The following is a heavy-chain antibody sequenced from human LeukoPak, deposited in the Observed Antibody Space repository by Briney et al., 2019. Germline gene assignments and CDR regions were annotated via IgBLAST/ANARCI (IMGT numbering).Heavy chain of an antibody. CDR2: MYISGNT. J-gene: IGHJ4*02. D-gene: IGHD3-16*01. Sequence: GGSLRLSCEASGFTVNSNYMTWVRQAPGKGLEWVSIMYISGNTYYVDSVKGRFTISRDKSKNTVYLQMNSLRAEDTAVYYCARCATYYFDYWGQGTLVVVSS. V-gene: IGHV3-66*01. CDR1: GFTVNSNY. CDR3: ARCATYYFDY.